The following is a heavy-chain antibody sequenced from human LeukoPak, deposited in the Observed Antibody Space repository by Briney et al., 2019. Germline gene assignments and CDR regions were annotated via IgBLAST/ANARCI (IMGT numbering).Heavy chain of an antibody. CDR2: ISWNSGSI. CDR3: ARAMVRGAFDI. Sequence: GGSLRLSCAASGFTFDDYAMHWVRQAPGKGLEWVSGISWNSGSIGYADSVKGRFTISRDNAKNSLYLQMNSLRAEDTAVYYCARAMVRGAFDIWGQGTMVTVSS. J-gene: IGHJ3*02. D-gene: IGHD3-10*01. V-gene: IGHV3-9*01. CDR1: GFTFDDYA.